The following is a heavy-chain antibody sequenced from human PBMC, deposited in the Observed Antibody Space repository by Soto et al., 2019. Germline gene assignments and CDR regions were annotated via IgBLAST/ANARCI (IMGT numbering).Heavy chain of an antibody. V-gene: IGHV3-23*01. J-gene: IGHJ4*02. CDR2: ISGRGAGT. Sequence: PGGSLRLSCVASGFTFNSFAMSWVRQAPGKGLEWVSAISGRGAGTYYADSVKGRFTISRDNSKNTLYLQMNSLRAEDTAVYYCSGPIVMIAAHFDNWGQGTLVTVSS. D-gene: IGHD2-15*01. CDR1: GFTFNSFA. CDR3: SGPIVMIAAHFDN.